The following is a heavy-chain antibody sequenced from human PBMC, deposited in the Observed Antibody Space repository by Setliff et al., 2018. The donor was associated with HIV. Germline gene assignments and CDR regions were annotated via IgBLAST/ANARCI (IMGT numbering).Heavy chain of an antibody. Sequence: PGESLKISGKGSGYRFTAYWIGWVRQMPGKGREWMGIIYPDDSDIRYSPSFQGQVTISADRSIDTAYLQWSSLKASDTAMYFCARHKVPATSTRDAFDIWGQGRMVTVSS. J-gene: IGHJ3*02. V-gene: IGHV5-51*01. CDR2: IYPDDSDI. CDR1: GYRFTAYW. D-gene: IGHD2-15*01. CDR3: ARHKVPATSTRDAFDI.